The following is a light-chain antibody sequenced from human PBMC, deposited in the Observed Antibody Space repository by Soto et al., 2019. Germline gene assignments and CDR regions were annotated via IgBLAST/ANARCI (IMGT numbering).Light chain of an antibody. V-gene: IGKV3-20*01. Sequence: ESVLTQSPGTLSLSPGDIATLSCRASQSVSNNYLAWYQQKPGQAPRLLIYGASNRATGIPDRFSGSGSGTDFTLTISRLEPEDFAVYYCQQYGSSGTFGQGTKVDIK. CDR1: QSVSNNY. CDR3: QQYGSSGT. CDR2: GAS. J-gene: IGKJ1*01.